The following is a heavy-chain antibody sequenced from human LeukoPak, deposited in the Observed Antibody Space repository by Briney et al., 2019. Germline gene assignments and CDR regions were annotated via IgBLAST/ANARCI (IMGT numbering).Heavy chain of an antibody. J-gene: IGHJ6*02. CDR1: GFTFSSYG. D-gene: IGHD4-17*01. V-gene: IGHV3-30*18. CDR3: AKDLRKYGDYDMDV. Sequence: GGSLRLSCAASGFTFSSYGMHWVRQAPGKGLEWVAVISYDGSNKYYADSVKGRFTISRDNSKNTLYLQMNSLRAEDTAVYYCAKDLRKYGDYDMDVWGQGTTVTVSS. CDR2: ISYDGSNK.